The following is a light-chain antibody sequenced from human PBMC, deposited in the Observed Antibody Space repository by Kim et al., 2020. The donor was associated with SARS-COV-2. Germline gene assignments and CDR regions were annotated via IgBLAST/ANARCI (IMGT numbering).Light chain of an antibody. CDR3: QAWDSSTAV. J-gene: IGLJ3*02. CDR1: KLGDKY. CDR2: QDS. Sequence: SVTPGQTASITCSGGKLGDKYACWYQQKPGQSPVLVIYQDSKRPSGIPERFAGSNSGNTATLTISGTQAMDEADYYCQAWDSSTAVFGGGTQLTVL. V-gene: IGLV3-1*01.